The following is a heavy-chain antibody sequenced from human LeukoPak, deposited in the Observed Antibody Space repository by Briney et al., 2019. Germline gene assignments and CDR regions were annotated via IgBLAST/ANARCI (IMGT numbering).Heavy chain of an antibody. V-gene: IGHV3-23*01. J-gene: IGHJ4*02. Sequence: GGTLRLSCAASGFTFSSYAMSWVRQAPGKGLEWVSAISGSGGSTYYADSVKGRFTISRDNSKNTLYLQMNSLRAEDTAVYYCAKGPLRYFDWLLSPFDYWGQGTLVTVSS. CDR3: AKGPLRYFDWLLSPFDY. CDR2: ISGSGGST. CDR1: GFTFSSYA. D-gene: IGHD3-9*01.